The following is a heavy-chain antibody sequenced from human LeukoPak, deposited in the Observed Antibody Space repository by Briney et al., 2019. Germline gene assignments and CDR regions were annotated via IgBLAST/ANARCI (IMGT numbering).Heavy chain of an antibody. D-gene: IGHD1-26*01. CDR1: GFTFSSYW. V-gene: IGHV3-74*01. J-gene: IGHJ6*03. CDR3: ARGWADMDF. Sequence: GGSLRLSCAASGFTFSSYWMHWVRQAPGKGLLWVSRINADGSITSYADSVKGRFTISRDNAKNTLYLQMNSLRAEDTAVYYCARGWADMDFWGKGTTVTVSS. CDR2: INADGSIT.